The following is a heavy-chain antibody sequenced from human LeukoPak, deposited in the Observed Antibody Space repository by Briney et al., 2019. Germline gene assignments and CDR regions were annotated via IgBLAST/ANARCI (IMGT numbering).Heavy chain of an antibody. V-gene: IGHV1-46*01. CDR3: ARDKQGGLPLVRGGYFHY. CDR2: INPSGGST. CDR1: GYTFTKYY. Sequence: GASVEVSCKASGYTFTKYYMHWVRQAPGQGLEWMGMINPSGGSTDYAQKFQGRVTITRDTSTSTVYMELSSLRSEDTAMYYCARDKQGGLPLVRGGYFHYWGQGTLVTVSS. D-gene: IGHD3-10*01. J-gene: IGHJ4*02.